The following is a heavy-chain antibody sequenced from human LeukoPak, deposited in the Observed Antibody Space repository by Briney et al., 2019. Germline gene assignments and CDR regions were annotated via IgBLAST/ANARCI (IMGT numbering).Heavy chain of an antibody. J-gene: IGHJ3*02. Sequence: GASVKVSCKASGYSFTGHYMHWVRQAPGQGLEWMGWINPNSGGTNYAQKFQGRVTMTRDTSISTAYMELSRLRSDDTAVYYCAIDYGDHDAFDIWGQGTMVTVSS. V-gene: IGHV1-2*02. D-gene: IGHD4-17*01. CDR2: INPNSGGT. CDR3: AIDYGDHDAFDI. CDR1: GYSFTGHY.